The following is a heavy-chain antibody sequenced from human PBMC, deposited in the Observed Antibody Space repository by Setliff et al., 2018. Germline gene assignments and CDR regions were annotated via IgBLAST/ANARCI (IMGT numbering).Heavy chain of an antibody. J-gene: IGHJ5*02. D-gene: IGHD5-18*01. V-gene: IGHV4-31*03. CDR1: GGSISSGGYY. CDR3: ASNRAAMALDDP. Sequence: SETLSLTCTVSGGSISSGGYYWSWIRQHPGKGLEWIGYIYYSGSTSYYNPSLKSRVTISVDTSKNQFSLKLSSVTAADTAVYYCASNRAAMALDDPWGQGKLVTVSS. CDR2: IYYSGSTS.